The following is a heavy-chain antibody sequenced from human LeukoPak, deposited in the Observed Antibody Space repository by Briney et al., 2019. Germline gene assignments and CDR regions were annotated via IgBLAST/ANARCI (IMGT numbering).Heavy chain of an antibody. CDR2: IDTSSSTM. J-gene: IGHJ6*02. CDR1: AFTFSDYS. V-gene: IGHV3-48*02. CDR3: AKDEDNYDFWSGYDGMDV. D-gene: IGHD3-3*01. Sequence: PGGSLRLSCAASAFTFSDYSMNWVRQAPGKGLEWISYIDTSSSTMYYADSVRGRCTISRDNAKESLYLQMNSIRDEDTAVYYCAKDEDNYDFWSGYDGMDVWGQGTTVTVSS.